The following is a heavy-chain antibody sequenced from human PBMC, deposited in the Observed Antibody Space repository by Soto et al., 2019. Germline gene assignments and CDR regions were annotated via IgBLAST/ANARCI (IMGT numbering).Heavy chain of an antibody. CDR2: TYYSGST. CDR3: ARDRDGDSDY. J-gene: IGHJ4*02. Sequence: SETLSLTCTVSGGPISSYYWSWIRQPPGKGLEWIGYTYYSGSTNYNPSLKSRVTISVDTSKNQFSLKLSSVTAADTAVYYCARDRDGDSDYWGQGTLVTVSS. CDR1: GGPISSYY. D-gene: IGHD4-17*01. V-gene: IGHV4-59*01.